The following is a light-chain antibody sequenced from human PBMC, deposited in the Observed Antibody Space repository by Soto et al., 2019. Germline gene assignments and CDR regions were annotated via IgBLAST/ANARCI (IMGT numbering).Light chain of an antibody. CDR3: QQFSSYPLT. J-gene: IGKJ4*01. CDR1: QSVSSY. CDR2: DAS. Sequence: EIVLTQPPATLSLSPGERATLSCRASQSVSSYLAWYQQKPGQAPRLLIYDASNRATGIPARFSGSGSGTDFTLTISRLEPEDFAVYYCQQFSSYPLTLGGGTKVDI. V-gene: IGKV3-11*01.